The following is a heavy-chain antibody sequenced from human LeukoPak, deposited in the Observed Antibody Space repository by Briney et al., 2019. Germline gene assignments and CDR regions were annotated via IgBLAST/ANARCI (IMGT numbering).Heavy chain of an antibody. J-gene: IGHJ5*02. D-gene: IGHD5-18*01. V-gene: IGHV1-8*01. CDR3: ARVSYGWLGWFDP. CDR2: MNPNSGNT. Sequence: ASVKVSCKASGYTFTSYDINWVRQATGQGLEWMGWMNPNSGNTGYAQKFQGRVTMTRNTSISTAYMELSSLRSEDTAVSYCARVSYGWLGWFDPWGQGTLVTVSS. CDR1: GYTFTSYD.